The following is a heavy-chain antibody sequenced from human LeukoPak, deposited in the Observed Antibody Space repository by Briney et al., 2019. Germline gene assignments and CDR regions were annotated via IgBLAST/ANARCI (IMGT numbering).Heavy chain of an antibody. CDR3: AGVSDDGNGGNSGANYFDI. V-gene: IGHV4-38-2*01. CDR1: GHSVSTTHY. D-gene: IGHD4-23*01. J-gene: IGHJ4*02. CDR2: VYHSGSS. Sequence: PSETLSLTCAVSGHSVSTTHYWGWIRQSPGKGLEWIGFVYHSGSSYFKPSLKGRVIMSVDTSQNQFSLTLTSVTVADTAVYYCAGVSDDGNGGNSGANYFDIWGQGTLVTVST.